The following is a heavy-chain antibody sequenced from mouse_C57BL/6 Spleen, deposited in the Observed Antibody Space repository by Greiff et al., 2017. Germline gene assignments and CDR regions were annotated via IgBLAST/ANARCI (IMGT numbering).Heavy chain of an antibody. J-gene: IGHJ4*01. V-gene: IGHV1-69*01. CDR1: GYTFTSYW. D-gene: IGHD2-14*01. Sequence: QVQLQQPGAELVMPGASVTLSCKASGYTFTSYWMHWVKQRPGQGLEWIGEIDPSDSYTNYNQKFKGKSTLTVDKSSSTAYMQLSSLTSEASAVYYCARPIGRFSYAMDYWGQGTTVTVSS. CDR3: ARPIGRFSYAMDY. CDR2: IDPSDSYT.